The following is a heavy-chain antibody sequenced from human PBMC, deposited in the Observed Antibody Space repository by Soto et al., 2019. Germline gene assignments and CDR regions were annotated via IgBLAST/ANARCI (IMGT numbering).Heavy chain of an antibody. V-gene: IGHV4-31*01. CDR2: INYRGST. Sequence: QVQLQESGPGLVRPSQTLSLTCTVSGGSINSGDSYWNWIRQHPEKGLEWIGYINYRGSTFYNPSLKSLIIISVDTSKNQFSLSLSSVTAADTAVYYCAIDAPGVAPYWGQGTLVTVSS. CDR3: AIDAPGVAPY. CDR1: GGSINSGDSY. D-gene: IGHD2-15*01. J-gene: IGHJ4*02.